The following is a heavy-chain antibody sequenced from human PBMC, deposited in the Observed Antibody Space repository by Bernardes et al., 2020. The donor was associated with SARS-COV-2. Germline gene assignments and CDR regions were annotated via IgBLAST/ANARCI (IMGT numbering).Heavy chain of an antibody. J-gene: IGHJ4*02. CDR2: ISTGGSTK. Sequence: GGSLRLSCAASGFTFSSSVMNWVRQAPGKGLEWVSYISTGGSTKYYADSVKGRFTISRDNAKNSLYLQMNSLRAEDTAVYYCAGCGYRYGPDYWGRGTLVTVSS. D-gene: IGHD5-18*01. V-gene: IGHV3-48*03. CDR1: GFTFSSSV. CDR3: AGCGYRYGPDY.